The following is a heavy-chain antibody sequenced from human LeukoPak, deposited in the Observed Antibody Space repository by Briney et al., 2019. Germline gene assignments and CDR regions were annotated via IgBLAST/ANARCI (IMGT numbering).Heavy chain of an antibody. D-gene: IGHD3-16*01. CDR1: GYTLTELS. V-gene: IGHV1-24*01. CDR3: ATRLDYVAPFDP. J-gene: IGHJ5*02. CDR2: FDPEDGET. Sequence: ASVKVSCKVSGYTLTELSMHWVRQAPGKGHEWMGGFDPEDGETIYAQKFQGRVTMTEDTSTDTAYMELSSLRSEDTAVYYCATRLDYVAPFDPWGQGTLVTVSS.